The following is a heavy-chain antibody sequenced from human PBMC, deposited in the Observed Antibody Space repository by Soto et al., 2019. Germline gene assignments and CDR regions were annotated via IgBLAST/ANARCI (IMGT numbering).Heavy chain of an antibody. V-gene: IGHV3-33*01. J-gene: IGHJ4*02. Sequence: QVQLVESGGGVVQPGRSLRLSCAASGFTFSSYGMHWVRQAPGKGLEWVAVIWYDGSNKYYADSVKGRFTISRDNSKTTLYLQMNSLRAEDTAVYYCARGPRMTPVTTFYYWGQGTLVTVSS. CDR1: GFTFSSYG. CDR3: ARGPRMTPVTTFYY. CDR2: IWYDGSNK. D-gene: IGHD4-17*01.